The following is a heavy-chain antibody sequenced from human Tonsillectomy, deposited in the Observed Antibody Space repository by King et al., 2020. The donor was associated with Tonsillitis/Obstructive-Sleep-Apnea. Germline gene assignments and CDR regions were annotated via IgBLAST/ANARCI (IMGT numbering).Heavy chain of an antibody. Sequence: MQLQESGPGLVKPSETLSLTCTVSGGSISSYYWSWIRQPPGKGLEWIGYIFYSGSTNYNPSLKRRVTISVDTSKNPFPLKLSSVTAADTAVYYCARDHCSSTSCYGNYYYMDVWGKGTTVTVSS. CDR2: IFYSGST. CDR1: GGSISSYY. V-gene: IGHV4-59*01. D-gene: IGHD2-2*01. J-gene: IGHJ6*03. CDR3: ARDHCSSTSCYGNYYYMDV.